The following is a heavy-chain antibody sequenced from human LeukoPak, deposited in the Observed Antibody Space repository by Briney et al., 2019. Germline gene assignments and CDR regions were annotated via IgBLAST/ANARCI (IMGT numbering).Heavy chain of an antibody. V-gene: IGHV3-73*01. CDR1: GLTFSGSG. J-gene: IGHJ4*02. D-gene: IGHD3-9*01. CDR3: AGDYNFLTGLNY. Sequence: GGSLRLSCAASGLTFSGSGIHWVRQASGKGLEWLGRIGRQGDSDATRYAASLKGKFTISRVDSRNTAYLQMNSLKTEDTAMYYCAGDYNFLTGLNYWGQGTLVTVSS. CDR2: IGRQGDSDAT.